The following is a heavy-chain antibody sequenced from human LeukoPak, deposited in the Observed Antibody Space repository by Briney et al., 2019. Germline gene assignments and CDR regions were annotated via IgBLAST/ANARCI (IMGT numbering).Heavy chain of an antibody. Sequence: PSETLSLTCTVSGGSISSYYWSWIRQPPGKGLEWIGYIYYSGSTNYNPSLKSRVTISVDTSKNQFSLKLSSVTAADTAVYYCARDRIAAQSGFDYWGQGTLVTVSS. D-gene: IGHD6-13*01. V-gene: IGHV4-59*01. CDR3: ARDRIAAQSGFDY. CDR1: GGSISSYY. J-gene: IGHJ4*02. CDR2: IYYSGST.